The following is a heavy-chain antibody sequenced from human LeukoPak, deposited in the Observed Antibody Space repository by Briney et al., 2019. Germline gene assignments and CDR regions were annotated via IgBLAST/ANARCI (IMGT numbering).Heavy chain of an antibody. CDR3: ARGGGLDV. V-gene: IGHV3-7*03. D-gene: IGHD3-16*01. CDR2: INHNGNVN. J-gene: IGHJ6*02. CDR1: GFIFSSYA. Sequence: GGSLRLSCAASGFIFSSYAMSWVRQAPGKGLEWVASINHNGNVNYYVDSVKGRFTISRDNAKNSLYLQMSNLRAEDTAVYFCARGGGLDVWGQGATVTVSS.